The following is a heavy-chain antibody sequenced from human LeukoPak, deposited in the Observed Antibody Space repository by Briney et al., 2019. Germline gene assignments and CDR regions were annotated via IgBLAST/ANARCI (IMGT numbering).Heavy chain of an antibody. Sequence: QAGGSLRLSCAASGFTFEDYGMHWVRQVPGKSLEWAAVISSDGTEVYYADSVKGRFTISRDNSKKSLYLQMNSLRSEDTAFFYCAKDMGGYDNGDYYGVDYWGQGTLVTVSS. V-gene: IGHV3-43D*03. CDR3: AKDMGGYDNGDYYGVDY. CDR2: ISSDGTEV. J-gene: IGHJ4*02. D-gene: IGHD3-22*01. CDR1: GFTFEDYG.